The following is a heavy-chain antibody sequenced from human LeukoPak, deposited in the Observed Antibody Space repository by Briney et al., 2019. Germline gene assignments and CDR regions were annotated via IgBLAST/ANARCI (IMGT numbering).Heavy chain of an antibody. CDR2: IKSKTDGGTT. D-gene: IGHD6-13*01. CDR3: TTSYSSWYVNTTARGYYYMDV. CDR1: GFTFSSYG. Sequence: PGGSLRLSCAASGFTFSSYGMHWVRQAPGKGLEWVGRIKSKTDGGTTDYAAPVKGRFTISRDDSKNTLYLQMNSLKTEDTAVYYCTTSYSSWYVNTTARGYYYMDVWGKGTTVTVSS. V-gene: IGHV3-15*01. J-gene: IGHJ6*03.